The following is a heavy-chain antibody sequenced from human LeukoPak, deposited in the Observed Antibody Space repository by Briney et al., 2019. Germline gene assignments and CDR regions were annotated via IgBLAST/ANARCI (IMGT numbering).Heavy chain of an antibody. D-gene: IGHD6-13*01. V-gene: IGHV3-7*01. Sequence: AGGSLRLSCAASGFTFSSYAMSWVRQAPGKGLEWVVNIKQDGSEKYYVDSVKGRFTISRDNAKNSLYLQMNSLRAEDTAVYYCARAGISSSWYSHGAFDIWGQGTMVTVSS. J-gene: IGHJ3*02. CDR3: ARAGISSSWYSHGAFDI. CDR2: IKQDGSEK. CDR1: GFTFSSYA.